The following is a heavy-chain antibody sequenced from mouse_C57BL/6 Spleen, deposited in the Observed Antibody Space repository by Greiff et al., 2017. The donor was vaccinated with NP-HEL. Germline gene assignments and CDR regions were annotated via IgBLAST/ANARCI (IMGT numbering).Heavy chain of an antibody. J-gene: IGHJ2*01. CDR1: GYTFTSYW. CDR3: ARSTYYYGSRGYFDY. Sequence: QVHVKQPGAELVRPGSSVKLSCKASGYTFTSYWMHWVKQRPIQGLEWIGNIDPSDSETHYNQKFKDKATLTVDKSSSTAYMQLSSLTSEDSAVYYCARSTYYYGSRGYFDYWGQGTTLTVSS. CDR2: IDPSDSET. V-gene: IGHV1-52*01. D-gene: IGHD1-1*01.